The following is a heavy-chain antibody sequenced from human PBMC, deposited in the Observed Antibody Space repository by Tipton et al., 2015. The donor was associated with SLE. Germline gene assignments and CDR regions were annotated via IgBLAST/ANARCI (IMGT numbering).Heavy chain of an antibody. V-gene: IGHV3-48*01. CDR3: AKEESFREMCWHYDYHGLDV. CDR1: GFTFSSYS. J-gene: IGHJ6*02. CDR2: IRSSSSTI. D-gene: IGHD3-16*01. Sequence: SLRLSCAASGFTFSSYSMNWVRQAPGKGLEWVSYIRSSSSTIYYADSVKGRFTISRDNANNILYLQMNTLRAEDTAVYKCAKEESFREMCWHYDYHGLDVWGQGTTVIVSS.